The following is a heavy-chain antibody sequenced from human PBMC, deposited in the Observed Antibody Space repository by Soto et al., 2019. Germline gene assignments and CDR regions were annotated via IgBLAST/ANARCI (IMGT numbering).Heavy chain of an antibody. V-gene: IGHV1-18*01. J-gene: IGHJ4*02. CDR3: AGDSPPVDY. CDR1: GYTFTSYG. Sequence: QVQLVQSGAEVKKPGASVKVSCKASGYTFTSYGISWVRQAPGQGLEWMGWISAYNGNTNYAQKVQGRVTMTTDTSRRPADVELGGRESEERAGYYCAGDSPPVDYWGQGTLVTVSS. CDR2: ISAYNGNT.